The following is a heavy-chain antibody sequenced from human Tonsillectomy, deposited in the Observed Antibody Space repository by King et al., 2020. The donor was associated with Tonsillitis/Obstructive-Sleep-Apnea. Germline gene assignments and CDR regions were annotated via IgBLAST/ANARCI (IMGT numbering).Heavy chain of an antibody. Sequence: VQLVESGGGLVQPGGSLRLSCAASGFTFSSYEMNWVRQAPGKGLEWASYISSSGSTIYYADSVKGRFTISRDNAKNSLHLQMNSLRAEDTAVYYCARVLRSGSFDAFDIWGQGTMVTVSS. CDR3: ARVLRSGSFDAFDI. D-gene: IGHD1-26*01. V-gene: IGHV3-48*03. CDR1: GFTFSSYE. CDR2: ISSSGSTI. J-gene: IGHJ3*02.